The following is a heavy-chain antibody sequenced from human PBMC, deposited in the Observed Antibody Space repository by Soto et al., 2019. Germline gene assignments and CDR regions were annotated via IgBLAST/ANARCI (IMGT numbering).Heavy chain of an antibody. CDR2: INHSGSN. Sequence: SETLSLTCVVSGGSFSTYYYNWIRQSPGKGLEWIGEINHSGSNNYSPSLKSRVTMSLDTSKNQFSLKLTSVTAADTAVYYCARHTRNQIDPWGQGTLVTVSS. J-gene: IGHJ5*02. D-gene: IGHD2-2*01. V-gene: IGHV4-34*01. CDR1: GGSFSTYY. CDR3: ARHTRNQIDP.